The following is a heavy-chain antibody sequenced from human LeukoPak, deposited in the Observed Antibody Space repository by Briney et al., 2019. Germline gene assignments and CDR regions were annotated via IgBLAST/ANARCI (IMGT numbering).Heavy chain of an antibody. Sequence: SVKISCKASGGTFSFYAINWVRQAPGQGLEWMGRIIPIPGMANYAQKFQGRVTITADSSTSTAYMEVSSLRSEDTAVYYCARAVVVARGLMAYFDYWGQGTLVTVSS. V-gene: IGHV1-69*04. CDR1: GGTFSFYA. D-gene: IGHD3-10*01. CDR2: IIPIPGMA. CDR3: ARAVVVARGLMAYFDY. J-gene: IGHJ4*02.